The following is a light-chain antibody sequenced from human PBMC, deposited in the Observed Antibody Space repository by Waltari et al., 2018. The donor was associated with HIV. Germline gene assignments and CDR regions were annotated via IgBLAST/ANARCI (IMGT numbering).Light chain of an antibody. V-gene: IGLV2-8*01. CDR3: SSYVGRNNRLV. CDR1: RNDVGNYAY. CDR2: EVN. Sequence: QSALTQPPSASGSPGQSVTISCTGTRNDVGNYAYVSWYQQHPGKAPKLLIYEVNQRPSGVPDRFSGSKSDNTASLTVSGLQAEDEADYYCSSYVGRNNRLVFGGGTKLTVL. J-gene: IGLJ2*01.